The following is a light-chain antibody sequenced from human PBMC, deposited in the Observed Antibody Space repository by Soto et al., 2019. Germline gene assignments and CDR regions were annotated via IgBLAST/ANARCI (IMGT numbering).Light chain of an antibody. CDR3: QSYDSSLSGSEV. CDR1: SANIGAGYD. Sequence: QSDLTRPPSVSGAPGQRITISCTGGSANIGAGYDVHWYQQLPGTAPKLLIYGNSNRPSGVPDRFSGSKSGTSASLAITGLQAEDEADYYCQSYDSSLSGSEVFGTGTKVTVL. J-gene: IGLJ1*01. CDR2: GNS. V-gene: IGLV1-40*01.